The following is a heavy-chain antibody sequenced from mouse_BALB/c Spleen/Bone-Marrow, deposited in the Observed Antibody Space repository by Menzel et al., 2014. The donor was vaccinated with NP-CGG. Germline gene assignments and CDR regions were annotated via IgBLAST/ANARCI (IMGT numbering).Heavy chain of an antibody. V-gene: IGHV1-74*01. CDR2: IDPSDSET. Sequence: QVQLQQSGPQLVRPGASVKISCKASGYSISSYWMHWVKQRPGQGLGWIGMIDPSDSETRLNQKFKDKATLTVDKSSSTAYMQLNSPTSEDSAVYYCAPHYYGYAWFAYWGQGTLVTVSA. D-gene: IGHD1-2*01. J-gene: IGHJ3*01. CDR1: GYSISSYW. CDR3: APHYYGYAWFAY.